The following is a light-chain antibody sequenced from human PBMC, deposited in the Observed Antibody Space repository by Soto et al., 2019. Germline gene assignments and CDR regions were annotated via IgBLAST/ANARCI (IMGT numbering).Light chain of an antibody. CDR3: QQYGSPGT. V-gene: IGKV3-20*01. Sequence: EVALTQSPGTLSLSEGERATLSCRASQTVRNNYLAWYQQQPGQATRLLIYAASNSATGIPDRFSGGGSGTDFTPTISRLEPDDFAVYYCQQYGSPGTFGQGTMVDIK. J-gene: IGKJ1*01. CDR2: AAS. CDR1: QTVRNNY.